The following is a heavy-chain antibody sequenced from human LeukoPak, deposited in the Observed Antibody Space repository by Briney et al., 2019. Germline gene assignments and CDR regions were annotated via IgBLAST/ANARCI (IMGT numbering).Heavy chain of an antibody. J-gene: IGHJ4*02. D-gene: IGHD6-19*01. V-gene: IGHV1-18*01. Sequence: ASVKVSCKASGYTFTSYGISWVRQAPGQGLEWMGWISAYNGNTNYAQKLQGRVTMTRDTSISTAYMELSRLRSDDTAVYYCARDPIAVAGNSVGYWGQGTLVTVSS. CDR1: GYTFTSYG. CDR3: ARDPIAVAGNSVGY. CDR2: ISAYNGNT.